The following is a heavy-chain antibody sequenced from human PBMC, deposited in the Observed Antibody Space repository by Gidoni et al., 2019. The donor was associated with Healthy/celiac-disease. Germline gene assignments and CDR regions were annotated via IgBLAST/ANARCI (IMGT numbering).Heavy chain of an antibody. CDR3: AREIPDDYGDYAARAFDI. CDR2: ISSSSSYT. J-gene: IGHJ3*02. D-gene: IGHD4-17*01. V-gene: IGHV3-11*06. Sequence: QVQLVESGGGLVKPGGSLRLSCAASGFTFSDYYLSWIRQAPGKGLEWVSYISSSSSYTNYADSVKGRFTISRDNAKNSLYLQMNSLRAEDTAVYYCAREIPDDYGDYAARAFDIWGQGTMVTVSS. CDR1: GFTFSDYY.